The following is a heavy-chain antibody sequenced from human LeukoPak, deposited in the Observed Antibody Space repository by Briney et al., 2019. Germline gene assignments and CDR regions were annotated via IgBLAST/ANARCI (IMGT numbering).Heavy chain of an antibody. CDR3: ARLDYYDSSGFPKYAFDI. D-gene: IGHD3-22*01. Sequence: ASVKVSCKASGYTFTGYYMHWVRQAPGQGLEWMGWINPNRGGTNYAQKFQGWVTMTRDTSISTAYMELSRLRSDDTAVYYCARLDYYDSSGFPKYAFDIWGQGTMVTVSS. CDR1: GYTFTGYY. CDR2: INPNRGGT. J-gene: IGHJ3*02. V-gene: IGHV1-2*04.